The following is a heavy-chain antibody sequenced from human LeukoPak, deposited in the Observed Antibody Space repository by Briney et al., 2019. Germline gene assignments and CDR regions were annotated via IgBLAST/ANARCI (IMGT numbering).Heavy chain of an antibody. CDR2: ITWNGGTI. V-gene: IGHV3-9*01. D-gene: IGHD4-23*01. CDR1: GFSFDDFA. Sequence: GGSLRLSCAASGFSFDDFAMHWVRQAPGKGLEWVSGITWNGGTIDYADSVKGRFTISRDNAKNSLYLQMNSLRAEDTALYYCAKDMGTTVVTPTSTAFDIWGQGTMVTVSS. J-gene: IGHJ3*02. CDR3: AKDMGTTVVTPTSTAFDI.